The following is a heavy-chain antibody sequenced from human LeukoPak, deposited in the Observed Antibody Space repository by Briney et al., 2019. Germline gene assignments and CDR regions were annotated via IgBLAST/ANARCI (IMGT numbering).Heavy chain of an antibody. Sequence: SETLSLTCTVSGGSISSYYWSWIRQPPGKGLEWIGEINHSGSTNYNPSLKSRVTISVDTSKNQFSLKLSSVTAADTAVYYCARAHIVLMVYANRRPYYFDYWGQGTLVTVSS. V-gene: IGHV4-34*01. CDR2: INHSGST. D-gene: IGHD2-8*01. CDR3: ARAHIVLMVYANRRPYYFDY. J-gene: IGHJ4*02. CDR1: GGSISSYY.